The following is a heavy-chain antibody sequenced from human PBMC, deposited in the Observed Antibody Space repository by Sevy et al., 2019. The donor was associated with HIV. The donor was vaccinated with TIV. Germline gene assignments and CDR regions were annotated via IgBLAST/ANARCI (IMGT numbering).Heavy chain of an antibody. D-gene: IGHD3-3*01. CDR3: ASGPERFNIKAPDY. CDR2: ISYDASEE. V-gene: IGHV3-30*04. Sequence: GGSLRLSCEASGFRFNDYAIYWVRQAPGMGLDWVAVISYDASEEYYSDSVRGRFTLSRDKSTNTVHLQMTSLRPEDTAVYYCASGPERFNIKAPDYWGQGTLVTVSS. J-gene: IGHJ4*02. CDR1: GFRFNDYA.